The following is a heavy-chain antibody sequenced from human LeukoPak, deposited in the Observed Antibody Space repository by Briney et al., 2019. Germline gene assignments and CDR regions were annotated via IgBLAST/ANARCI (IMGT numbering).Heavy chain of an antibody. CDR1: GYTFTSYD. J-gene: IGHJ4*02. D-gene: IGHD6-19*01. V-gene: IGHV1-8*01. Sequence: ASVKVSCKASGYTFTSYDINWVRQATGQGLEWMGWMNPNSGNTGYAQKFQGRVTMTRNTSINTAYMELSSLRSEDTAVYYCARGQAQWLGGGYYFDYWGQGTLVTVSS. CDR3: ARGQAQWLGGGYYFDY. CDR2: MNPNSGNT.